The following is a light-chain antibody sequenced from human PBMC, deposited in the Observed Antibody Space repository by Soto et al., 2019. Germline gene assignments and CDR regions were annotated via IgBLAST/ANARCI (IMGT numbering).Light chain of an antibody. J-gene: IGKJ1*01. CDR3: QQYNSYWT. CDR1: QSISSW. Sequence: DIQMTQSPSTLSASVGDRGTITCRASQSISSWLAWYQQKPGKAPKLLIYDASSLESGVPSRFSGSGSGTEVTLTISSLQPDDFATYYCQQYNSYWTFGQGTKVEIK. CDR2: DAS. V-gene: IGKV1-5*01.